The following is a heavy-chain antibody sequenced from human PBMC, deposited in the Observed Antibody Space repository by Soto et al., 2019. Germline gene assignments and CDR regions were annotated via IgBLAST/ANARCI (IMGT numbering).Heavy chain of an antibody. CDR1: GGSVSSGDYY. CDR2: VYYSGST. D-gene: IGHD5-18*01. J-gene: IGHJ5*02. V-gene: IGHV4-61*08. CDR3: ARIPVDTYMIYWFDP. Sequence: PSETLSLTCTVFGGSVSSGDYYWSWMRQPPGRGLEWIGYVYYSGSTNYNPSLKSRVTISVDTSKNQFSLKLSSVTAGDTAVYYCARIPVDTYMIYWFDPWGQGXLVTVSS.